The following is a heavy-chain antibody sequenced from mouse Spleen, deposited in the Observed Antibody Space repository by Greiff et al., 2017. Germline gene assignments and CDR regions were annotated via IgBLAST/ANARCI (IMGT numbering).Heavy chain of an antibody. CDR3: AIGFITTVVAPLDY. Sequence: QVQLQQPGAELVKPGASVKVSCKASGYTFTSYWMHWVKQRPGPGLEWIGRIYPSDSDTNYNQKFKGKATLTVDKSSSTAYMQLSSLTSEDSAVYYCAIGFITTVVAPLDYWGQGTTLTVSS. CDR2: IYPSDSDT. D-gene: IGHD1-1*01. V-gene: IGHV1-74*01. CDR1: GYTFTSYW. J-gene: IGHJ2*01.